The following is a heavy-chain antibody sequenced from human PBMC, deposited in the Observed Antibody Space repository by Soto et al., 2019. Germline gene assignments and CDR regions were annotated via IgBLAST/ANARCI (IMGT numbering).Heavy chain of an antibody. CDR2: IIPIFGTA. D-gene: IGHD6-6*01. J-gene: IGHJ6*02. Sequence: ASVKVSCKASGGTFSSYAISWVRQAPGQGLEWMGGIIPIFGTANYAQKFQGRVTITADESTSTAYMELSSLRSEDTAVYYCARGGDSSSDYYYYGMDVWGQGTTVTVSS. V-gene: IGHV1-69*13. CDR1: GGTFSSYA. CDR3: ARGGDSSSDYYYYGMDV.